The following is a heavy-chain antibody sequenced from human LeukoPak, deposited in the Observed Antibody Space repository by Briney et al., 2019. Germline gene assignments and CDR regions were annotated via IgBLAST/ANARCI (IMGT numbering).Heavy chain of an antibody. CDR3: ARARPSMWIDY. V-gene: IGHV3-30*04. J-gene: IGHJ4*02. D-gene: IGHD5-12*01. CDR2: ISYDGSDK. Sequence: GGSLRLPCAASGFTFSSYAMYWVRQAPGKGLEWVAVISYDGSDKFYADSAKGRFTISRDSSKNTLYLQMNSLRPEDTAVYYCARARPSMWIDYWGQGTLVTVSS. CDR1: GFTFSSYA.